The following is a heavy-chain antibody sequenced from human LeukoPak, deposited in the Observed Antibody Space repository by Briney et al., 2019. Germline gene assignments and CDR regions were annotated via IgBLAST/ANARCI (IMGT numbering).Heavy chain of an antibody. D-gene: IGHD6-19*01. V-gene: IGHV4-39*01. Sequence: SETLPLTCTVSGGSISSSSYYWGWIRQPPGKGLEWIGSIYYSGSTYYNPSLKSRVTISVDTSKNQFSLKLSSVTAADTAVYYCARSLYSSDFDYWGQGTLVTVSS. CDR2: IYYSGST. J-gene: IGHJ4*02. CDR1: GGSISSSSYY. CDR3: ARSLYSSDFDY.